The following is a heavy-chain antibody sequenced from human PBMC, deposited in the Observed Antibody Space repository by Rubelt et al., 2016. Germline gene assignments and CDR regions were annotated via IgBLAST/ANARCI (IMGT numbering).Heavy chain of an antibody. D-gene: IGHD2-15*01. J-gene: IGHJ4*02. CDR1: GFTFSSYA. CDR3: AKDRKKVVVVAATQDY. CDR2: ISGSGGST. V-gene: IGHV3-23*01. Sequence: EVQLLESGGGLVQPGGSLRLSCAASGFTFSSYAMSWVRQAPGKGLEWVSAISGSGGSTYYADSVKGRFTISRDNSKNTLYLQMNSLRAEDTAVYYCAKDRKKVVVVAATQDYWGQGTLVTVSS.